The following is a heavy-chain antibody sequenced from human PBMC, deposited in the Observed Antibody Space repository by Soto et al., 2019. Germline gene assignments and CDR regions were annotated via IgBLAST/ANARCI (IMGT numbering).Heavy chain of an antibody. V-gene: IGHV1-2*02. J-gene: IGHJ6*02. CDR2: INPNSGGT. CDR3: GSRGKYYFYYGMDV. Sequence: ASVKVSCKASGYTFNGYYMHWVRQAPGQGLEWMGWINPNSGGTNYAQKFQGRVTMTRDTSISTAYMEMSRLRSDDTAVYYCGSRGKYYFYYGMDVCGQRTTVTVSS. D-gene: IGHD3-16*01. CDR1: GYTFNGYY.